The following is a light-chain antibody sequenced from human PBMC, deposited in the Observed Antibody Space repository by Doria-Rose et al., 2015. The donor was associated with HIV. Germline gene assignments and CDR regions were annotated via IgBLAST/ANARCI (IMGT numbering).Light chain of an antibody. CDR1: QSISSY. V-gene: IGKV1-39*01. Sequence: DMQMTQSPSSLSASVGDRVTITCRASQSISSYLNWYQQKPGKAPKLLIYAASSLQSGVPSRFSGSGSGTDFTLTISSLQPEDFAAYYCQQSCCTPSTFGQGTKLEIK. J-gene: IGKJ2*02. CDR2: AAS. CDR3: QQSCCTPST.